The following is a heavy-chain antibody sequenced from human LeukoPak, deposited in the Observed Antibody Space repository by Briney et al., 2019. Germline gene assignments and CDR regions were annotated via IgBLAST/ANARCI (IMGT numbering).Heavy chain of an antibody. J-gene: IGHJ4*02. D-gene: IGHD4-23*01. CDR1: GFTFSSYW. CDR3: ARGGNGGNALDY. Sequence: RGGSLRLSCAGSGFTFSSYWMHWVRQGAGKGLEWVSRIYIDGTTTSYADSVRGRFTISRDNAKNTLYLQMNSLGAEDTAVYYCARGGNGGNALDYWGQGVLITDS. CDR2: IYIDGTTT. V-gene: IGHV3-74*01.